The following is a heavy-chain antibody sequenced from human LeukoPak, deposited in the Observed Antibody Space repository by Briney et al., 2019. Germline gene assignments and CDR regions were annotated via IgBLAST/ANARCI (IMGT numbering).Heavy chain of an antibody. Sequence: GGSLRLSCAASGFTFSSYAMSWVRQAPGKGLEWVSAITGSGGSTYYGDSVKGRFTISRDNSKNTLYLQMNSLRAEDTAVYYCARDRDYYFDYWGQGTLVTVSS. J-gene: IGHJ4*02. V-gene: IGHV3-23*01. CDR3: ARDRDYYFDY. CDR1: GFTFSSYA. CDR2: ITGSGGST. D-gene: IGHD5-24*01.